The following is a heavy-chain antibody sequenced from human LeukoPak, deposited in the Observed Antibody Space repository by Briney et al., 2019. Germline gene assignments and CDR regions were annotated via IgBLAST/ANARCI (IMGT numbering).Heavy chain of an antibody. D-gene: IGHD5-12*01. CDR1: GFTVSSNY. CDR3: VRTDIVATITLFDY. J-gene: IGHJ4*02. V-gene: IGHV3-66*01. CDR2: IYSGGST. Sequence: GGSLRLSCAASGFTVSSNYMSWVRQAPGKGLEWVSVIYSGGSTYYADSVKGRFTISRDNSKNTLYLQMNSLRAEDTAVYYCVRTDIVATITLFDYWGQGTLVTVSS.